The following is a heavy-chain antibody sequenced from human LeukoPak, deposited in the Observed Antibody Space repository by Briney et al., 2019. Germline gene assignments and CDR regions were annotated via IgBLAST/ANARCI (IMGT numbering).Heavy chain of an antibody. CDR2: IIPIFGTA. CDR3: ASHDHCSSTSCTYFDY. CDR1: GCTFSSYA. Sequence: SSVKVSFKASGCTFSSYAISWVRQAPGQGLEWMGGIIPIFGTANYAQKFQGRVTITADKSTSTAYMELRSLRSEATAVYYCASHDHCSSTSCTYFDYWGQGTLVTVSS. V-gene: IGHV1-69*06. D-gene: IGHD2-2*01. J-gene: IGHJ4*02.